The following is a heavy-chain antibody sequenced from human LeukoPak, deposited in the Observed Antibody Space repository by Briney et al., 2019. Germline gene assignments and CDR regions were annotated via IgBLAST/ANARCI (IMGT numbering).Heavy chain of an antibody. V-gene: IGHV3-23*01. CDR2: ISGNDGRT. D-gene: IGHD6-19*01. CDR3: AKGPISSSGYHY. J-gene: IGHJ4*02. CDR1: GFAFGSFA. Sequence: PGGSLRLSCAASGFAFGSFAMSWVRQSPGKGLEWVSSISGNDGRTYYAESVKGRFTISRDNSKSTLYLQMNSLRAEDTAVYYCAKGPISSSGYHYWGQGTLVTVSS.